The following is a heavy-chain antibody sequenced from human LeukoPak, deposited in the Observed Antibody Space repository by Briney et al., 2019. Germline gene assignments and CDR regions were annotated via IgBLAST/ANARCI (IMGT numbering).Heavy chain of an antibody. CDR1: GFTFSNYE. V-gene: IGHV3-74*01. CDR2: INTDGSST. CDR3: ARRRYSYYDPDY. Sequence: PGGSLRLSCAASGFTFSNYEMNWVRQAPGKGLVWVSHINTDGSSTTYAGSVKGRFTISRDNAKNTLYLQMNSLRTEDTAVYYCARRRYSYYDPDYWGQGTLVTVSS. J-gene: IGHJ4*02. D-gene: IGHD5-12*01.